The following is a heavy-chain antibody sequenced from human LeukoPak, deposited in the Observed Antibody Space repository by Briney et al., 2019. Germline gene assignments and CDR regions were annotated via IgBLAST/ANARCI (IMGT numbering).Heavy chain of an antibody. CDR2: INPNSGGT. CDR3: ARRGSSSSPYCYGMDV. Sequence: ASVKVSCKASGYTFTGYYMHWVRQAPGQGLEWMGWINPNSGGTNYAQKFQGWVTMTRDTSISTAYMELSRLRSDDTAVYYCARRGSSSSPYCYGMDVWGQGTTVTVSS. V-gene: IGHV1-2*04. D-gene: IGHD6-6*01. J-gene: IGHJ6*02. CDR1: GYTFTGYY.